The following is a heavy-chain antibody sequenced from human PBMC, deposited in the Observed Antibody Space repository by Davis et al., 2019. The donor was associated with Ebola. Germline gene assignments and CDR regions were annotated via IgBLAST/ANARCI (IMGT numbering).Heavy chain of an antibody. CDR3: ARWISGQLVPDNWFDP. Sequence: AASVKVSCKASGGTFSSYAISWVRQAPGRGLEWMGGIIPIFGTANYAQKFQGRVTITADESTSTAYMELSSLRSEDTAVYYCARWISGQLVPDNWFDPWGQGTLVTVSS. CDR2: IIPIFGTA. J-gene: IGHJ5*02. D-gene: IGHD6-13*01. V-gene: IGHV1-69*13. CDR1: GGTFSSYA.